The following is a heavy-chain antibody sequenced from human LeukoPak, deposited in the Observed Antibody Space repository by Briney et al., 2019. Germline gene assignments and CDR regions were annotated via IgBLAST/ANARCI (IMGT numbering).Heavy chain of an antibody. CDR1: AYTFSSYG. Sequence: ASVKVSCKASAYTFSSYGISWVRQAPGQGLEWMGWISGYSGNTNYAQKLQGRVTMTTDTSTSTAYMELRSLRSDDTAVYHCARNPGVIYFDYWGQGTLVTVSS. V-gene: IGHV1-18*01. CDR2: ISGYSGNT. CDR3: ARNPGVIYFDY. D-gene: IGHD2-21*01. J-gene: IGHJ4*02.